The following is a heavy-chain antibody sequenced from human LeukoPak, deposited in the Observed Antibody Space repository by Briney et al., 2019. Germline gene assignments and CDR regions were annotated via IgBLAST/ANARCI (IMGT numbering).Heavy chain of an antibody. CDR1: GFTFSSYA. V-gene: IGHV3-30-3*01. J-gene: IGHJ4*02. Sequence: GGSLRLSCAASGFTFSSYAMHWVRQAPGKGLEWVAVISYDGSNKYYADSVKGRFTISRDNSKNTLYLQMNSLRAEDTAVYYCASSIAAAGTGYDYWGQGTLVTVSS. CDR2: ISYDGSNK. CDR3: ASSIAAAGTGYDY. D-gene: IGHD6-13*01.